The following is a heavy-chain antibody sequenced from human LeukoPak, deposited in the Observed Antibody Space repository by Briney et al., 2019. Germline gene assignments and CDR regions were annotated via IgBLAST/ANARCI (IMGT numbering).Heavy chain of an antibody. CDR1: GFTFSSYW. Sequence: GGSLRLSCAASGFTFSSYWMSWVRQAPGKGLEWVANIKQDGSEKYYVDSVKGRFTISRDNAKNSLYLQMNSLRAEDTAVYYCAREGHWSDDPFDYWGQGTLVTVSS. CDR3: AREGHWSDDPFDY. D-gene: IGHD1-1*01. J-gene: IGHJ4*02. V-gene: IGHV3-7*01. CDR2: IKQDGSEK.